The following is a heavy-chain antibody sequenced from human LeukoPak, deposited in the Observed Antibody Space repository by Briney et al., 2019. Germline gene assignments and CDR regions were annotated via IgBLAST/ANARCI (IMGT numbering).Heavy chain of an antibody. CDR1: GGSISSGSYY. Sequence: KASETLSLTCTVSGGSISSGSYYWSWIRQPAGKGLEWIGRIYTSGSTNYNPSLKSRVTISVDTSKNQFSLKLSSVTAADTAVYYCAREGSGGYDFWSGWVCAFDIWGQGTMVTVSS. V-gene: IGHV4-61*02. J-gene: IGHJ3*02. CDR2: IYTSGST. CDR3: AREGSGGYDFWSGWVCAFDI. D-gene: IGHD3-3*01.